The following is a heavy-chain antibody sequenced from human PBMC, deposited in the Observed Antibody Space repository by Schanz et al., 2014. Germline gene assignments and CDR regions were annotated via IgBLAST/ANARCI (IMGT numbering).Heavy chain of an antibody. CDR1: GGTFSSDT. CDR3: ARVSMEFERGKSYYYYMDV. V-gene: IGHV1-8*01. J-gene: IGHJ6*03. D-gene: IGHD3-10*01. CDR2: MNPNSGDT. Sequence: QVHLVQSGAEVKKPGSSVKVSCKASGGTFSSDTFSWVRQAPGQGLEWMGWMNPNSGDTGYPRKFQDRVTMTRNTSISTAYMELNSLTSEDTAVYYCARVSMEFERGKSYYYYMDVWGRGTTVTVSS.